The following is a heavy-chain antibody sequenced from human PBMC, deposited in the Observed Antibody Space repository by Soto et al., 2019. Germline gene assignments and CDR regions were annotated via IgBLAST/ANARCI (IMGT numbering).Heavy chain of an antibody. Sequence: QVQLVQSGAEVKKPGSSVKVSCKASGGTFSSYAISWVRQAPGQGLEWMGGIIPICGTANYAKKFQGRVTITADESTSTAYMELSSLRSEDTAVYYCARGGYDFWSGYRYYYYGMDVWGQGTTVTVSS. CDR3: ARGGYDFWSGYRYYYYGMDV. CDR2: IIPICGTA. V-gene: IGHV1-69*01. D-gene: IGHD3-3*01. CDR1: GGTFSSYA. J-gene: IGHJ6*02.